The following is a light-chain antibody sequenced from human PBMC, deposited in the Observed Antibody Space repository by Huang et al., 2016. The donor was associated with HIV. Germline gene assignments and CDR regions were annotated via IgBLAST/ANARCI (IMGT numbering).Light chain of an antibody. V-gene: IGKV4-1*01. CDR3: QQYYSPPYT. CDR2: WAS. J-gene: IGKJ2*01. CDR1: QAVLKNSNKKNY. Sequence: DIEMPQSPDSLTVSLGARAIINCKSSQAVLKNSNKKNYLAWYQQRPGQPPKVLIYWASSRESGVPDRFSGSGSGTNFNLTISSLQPEDLAVYYCQQYYSPPYTFGQGTRLEI.